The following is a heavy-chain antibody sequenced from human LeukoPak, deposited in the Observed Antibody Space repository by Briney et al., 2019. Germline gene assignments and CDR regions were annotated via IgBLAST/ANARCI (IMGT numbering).Heavy chain of an antibody. CDR3: ARDLDYYGSGSYPSY. D-gene: IGHD3-10*01. CDR2: INSDGSST. CDR1: GFTFSSYW. Sequence: RAGGSLRLSCAASGFTFSSYWMHWVRQAPGKGLVWVSRINSDGSSTSYAGSVKGRFTISRDNAKNTLYLQMNSLRAEDTAVYYCARDLDYYGSGSYPSYWGQGTLVTVSS. V-gene: IGHV3-74*01. J-gene: IGHJ4*02.